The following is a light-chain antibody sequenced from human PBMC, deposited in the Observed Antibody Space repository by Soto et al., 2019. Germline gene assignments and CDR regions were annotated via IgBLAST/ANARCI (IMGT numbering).Light chain of an antibody. Sequence: DIQMTQSPSSLSASVGDRVTITCRASQSISSYLNWYQQKPGKAPKLLIYAASSLQSGVPSRFXGSGXGTXXXXXXXXXQPEDFATYYCQQSYSTPRTFGQGTKVEIK. CDR3: QQSYSTPRT. V-gene: IGKV1-39*01. CDR2: AAS. CDR1: QSISSY. J-gene: IGKJ1*01.